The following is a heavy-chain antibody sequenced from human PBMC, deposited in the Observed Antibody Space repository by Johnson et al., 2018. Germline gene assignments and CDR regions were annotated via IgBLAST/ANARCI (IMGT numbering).Heavy chain of an antibody. J-gene: IGHJ4*02. D-gene: IGHD2-21*02. CDR1: WFTVNHKY. V-gene: IGHV3-53*01. CDR3: ARSVVTPGGFDY. Sequence: EVQLVESGGGLVQPGGSLRLSCAASWFTVNHKYMIWVRQAPGKGLEWVSVIYNTYSTYYADSVRGRFTISTANSENTLYLQMNILRAEDTAVYYCARSVVTPGGFDYWGQGTLVTVSS. CDR2: IYNTYST.